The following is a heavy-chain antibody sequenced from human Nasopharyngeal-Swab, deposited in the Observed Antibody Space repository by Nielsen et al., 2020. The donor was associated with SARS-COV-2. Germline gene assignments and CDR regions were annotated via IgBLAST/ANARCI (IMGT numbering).Heavy chain of an antibody. V-gene: IGHV4-39*01. CDR1: GGSIASHIYY. D-gene: IGHD5-18*01. CDR2: IFYSGTT. J-gene: IGHJ4*02. CDR3: ARQETVMVSYFFDY. Sequence: SETLSLTCTVSGGSIASHIYYWGWIRQPPGKGLDWLGSIFYSGTTYLNPSLKSRVTISVDTSKNQFSLRLRSVTAADAALYYCARQETVMVSYFFDYWGRGTLVTVSS.